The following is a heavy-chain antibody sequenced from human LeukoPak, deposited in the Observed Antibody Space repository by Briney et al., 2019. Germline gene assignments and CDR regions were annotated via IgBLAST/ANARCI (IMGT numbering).Heavy chain of an antibody. V-gene: IGHV4-59*01. CDR3: ARGPYYGSGKLRAYYYYYGMDV. D-gene: IGHD3-10*01. J-gene: IGHJ6*02. Sequence: SETLSLTCTVSGGSISGYYWGWIRQPPGKGLEWIGCIYYSGSTNYNPSLKSRVTISVDTSKNQFSLKLTSVTAADTAVYYCARGPYYGSGKLRAYYYYYGMDVWGQGTTVTVSS. CDR1: GGSISGYY. CDR2: IYYSGST.